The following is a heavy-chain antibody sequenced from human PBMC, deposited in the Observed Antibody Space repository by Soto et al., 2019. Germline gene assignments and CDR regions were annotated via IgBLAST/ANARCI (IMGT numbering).Heavy chain of an antibody. CDR2: IGTAGDT. D-gene: IGHD6-13*01. V-gene: IGHV3-13*01. Sequence: GGSLRLSCAASGFTFSSYDMHWVRQATGKGLEWVSAIGTAGDTYYPGSVKGRFTISRENAKNSLYLQMNSLRAGDTAVYYCARVGRAAAGHGGAFDIWGQGTMVTVSS. CDR1: GFTFSSYD. CDR3: ARVGRAAAGHGGAFDI. J-gene: IGHJ3*02.